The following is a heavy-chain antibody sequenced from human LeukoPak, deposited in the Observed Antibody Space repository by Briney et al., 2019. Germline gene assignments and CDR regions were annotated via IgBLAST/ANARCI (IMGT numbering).Heavy chain of an antibody. Sequence: QSGGSLRLSCAASEFIFSSYGMNWVRQAPGKGLEWISYISSSSSTIYYADSVKGRFTISRDNAKNSLYLQMNSLRAEDTAVYYCARDFGGYWGQGTLVTVSS. D-gene: IGHD3-16*01. CDR3: ARDFGGY. V-gene: IGHV3-48*01. CDR2: ISSSSSTI. J-gene: IGHJ4*02. CDR1: EFIFSSYG.